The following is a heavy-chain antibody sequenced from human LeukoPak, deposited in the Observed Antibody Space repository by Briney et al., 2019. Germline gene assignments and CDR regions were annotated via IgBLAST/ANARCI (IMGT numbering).Heavy chain of an antibody. D-gene: IGHD2-15*01. CDR2: TSDRGGST. CDR1: GITLCNYG. CDR3: AKRGVVIRAVLVVGFHKEAYYFDS. Sequence: GGSLRLSCVVSGITLCNYGMSWVRQAPGKGLEWVAGTSDRGGSTNYADSVKGRFTISRDNPKNTLYLQMNSLRSEDTAVYFCAKRGVVIRAVLVVGFHKEAYYFDSWGQGALVTVSS. J-gene: IGHJ4*02. V-gene: IGHV3-23*01.